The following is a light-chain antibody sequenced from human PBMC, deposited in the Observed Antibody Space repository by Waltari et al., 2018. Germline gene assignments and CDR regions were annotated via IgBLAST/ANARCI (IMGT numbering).Light chain of an antibody. Sequence: QAVVTQPSSLSASPGASASLTCTLRSGINVGTSRIYWYQQKPGSPPQYLLRYKSDSDNQQGSGVPSRFSGSKDASANAGILLISGLQSEDEADYYCMIWHNSAVVFGGGTKLTVL. V-gene: IGLV5-45*02. J-gene: IGLJ2*01. CDR3: MIWHNSAVV. CDR2: YKSDSDN. CDR1: SGINVGTSR.